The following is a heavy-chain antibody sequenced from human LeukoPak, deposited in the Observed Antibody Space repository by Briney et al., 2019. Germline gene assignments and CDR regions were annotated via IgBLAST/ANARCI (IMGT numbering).Heavy chain of an antibody. CDR1: GGSISSGDYY. CDR2: IYYSGST. CDR3: ARASSPVDFDY. V-gene: IGHV4-30-4*01. J-gene: IGHJ4*02. Sequence: PSETLSLTCTVPGGSISSGDYYWSWIRQPPGKGLEWIGYIYYSGSTYYNPSLKSRVTISVDTSKNQFSLKLSSVTAADTAVYYCARASSPVDFDYWGQRTLVTVSS.